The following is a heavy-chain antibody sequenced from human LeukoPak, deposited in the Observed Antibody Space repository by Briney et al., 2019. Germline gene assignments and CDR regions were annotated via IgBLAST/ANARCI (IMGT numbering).Heavy chain of an antibody. D-gene: IGHD1-14*01. Sequence: SQTLSLTCAISGDSVSSNSAAWNWVRQSPSRGLEWLGRTYYRSRWYNDYAISVKSRMKINPDTSKNQFSLQLNSVTPEDTAVYYCARGDAPGGIYYYAMDVWCQGTTVTVSS. V-gene: IGHV6-1*01. CDR1: GDSVSSNSAA. CDR2: TYYRSRWYN. J-gene: IGHJ6*02. CDR3: ARGDAPGGIYYYAMDV.